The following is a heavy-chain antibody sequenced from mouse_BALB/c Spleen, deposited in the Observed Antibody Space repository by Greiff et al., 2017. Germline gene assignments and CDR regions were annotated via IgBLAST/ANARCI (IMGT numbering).Heavy chain of an antibody. V-gene: IGHV1-20*02. J-gene: IGHJ2*01. CDR3: ARGEGNYFDY. CDR2: INPYNGDT. Sequence: EVKLVESGPELVKPGASVKISCKASGYSFTGYFMNCVMQSHGKSLEWIGRINPYNGDTFYNQKFKGKATLTVDKSSSTAHMELRSLASVDSAVYDCARGEGNYFDYWGQGTTLTVSS. CDR1: GYSFTGYF.